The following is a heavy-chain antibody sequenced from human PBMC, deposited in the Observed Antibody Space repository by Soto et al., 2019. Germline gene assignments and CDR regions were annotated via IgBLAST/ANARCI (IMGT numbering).Heavy chain of an antibody. Sequence: AAVKVSCKASGYTFTSYGISSVRQAPGQGLEWMGWISAYNGNTNYAQKLQGRVTMTTDTSTRTAYMELRSLRSDDTAVYYCAGQRAPYYYYGMDVWGQGTTVTVSS. CDR2: ISAYNGNT. D-gene: IGHD6-25*01. CDR1: GYTFTSYG. CDR3: AGQRAPYYYYGMDV. V-gene: IGHV1-18*01. J-gene: IGHJ6*02.